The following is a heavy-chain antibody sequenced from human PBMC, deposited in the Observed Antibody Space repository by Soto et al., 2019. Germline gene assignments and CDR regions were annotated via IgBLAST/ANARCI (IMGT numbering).Heavy chain of an antibody. CDR2: IHLGGSDT. J-gene: IGHJ4*02. Sequence: LGESLKISCKASGYSSANFWIGWVRQMPGKGLEWMGFIHLGGSDTRYTPSFQDQVTISAAKSINTAYLQWSSLRASDTAMFYCAIGTQGNSYYDYLGQGTLVTVSS. CDR3: AIGTQGNSYYDY. CDR1: GYSSANFW. V-gene: IGHV5-51*01. D-gene: IGHD1-1*01.